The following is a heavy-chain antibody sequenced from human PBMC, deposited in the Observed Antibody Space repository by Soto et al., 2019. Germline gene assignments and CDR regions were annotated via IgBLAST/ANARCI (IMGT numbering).Heavy chain of an antibody. D-gene: IGHD3-3*02. CDR3: VTVFPHANILFDY. CDR1: GFTFSNVW. V-gene: IGHV3-15*01. Sequence: GHLVESGGGFVKPGGSLTLSCAASGFTFSNVWLSWVRQGPGKGLEWLGRIKSRTENETTDYASPARGRFIISRDDSKKMLFLQLTSLKSEDTGVYYFVTVFPHANILFDYWGPGAPVPVSS. J-gene: IGHJ4*02. CDR2: IKSRTENETT.